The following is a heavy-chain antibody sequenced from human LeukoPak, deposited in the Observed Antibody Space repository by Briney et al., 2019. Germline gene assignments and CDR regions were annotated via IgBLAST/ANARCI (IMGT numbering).Heavy chain of an antibody. D-gene: IGHD3-3*01. Sequence: PSQTLSLTCTVSGGSISSGGHYWSWIRQHPGKGLEWIGYIYYSGSTYYNPSLKSRVTISVDTSKNQFSLKLSSVTAADTAVYYCARDGSGYYGYFDYWGQGTLVTVSS. V-gene: IGHV4-31*03. CDR2: IYYSGST. J-gene: IGHJ4*02. CDR1: GGSISSGGHY. CDR3: ARDGSGYYGYFDY.